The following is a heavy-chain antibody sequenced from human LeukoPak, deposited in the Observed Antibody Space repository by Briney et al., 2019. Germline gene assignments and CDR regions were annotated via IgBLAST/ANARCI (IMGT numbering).Heavy chain of an antibody. CDR1: GFTFSSYA. Sequence: GGSLRLSCAASGFTFSSYAMHWVRQAPGKGLEWVAVISYDGSNKYYADSVKGRFTISGDNSKNTLYLQMNSLRAEDTAVYYCARDRREVVTPRGYFDYWGQGTLVTVSS. CDR2: ISYDGSNK. J-gene: IGHJ4*02. D-gene: IGHD4-23*01. V-gene: IGHV3-30-3*01. CDR3: ARDRREVVTPRGYFDY.